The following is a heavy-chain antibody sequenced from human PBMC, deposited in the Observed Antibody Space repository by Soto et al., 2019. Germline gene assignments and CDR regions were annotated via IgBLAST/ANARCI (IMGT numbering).Heavy chain of an antibody. V-gene: IGHV1-3*01. CDR3: ARERVVVVAATTMGY. J-gene: IGHJ4*02. CDR2: INAGNGNT. Sequence: QVQLVQSGAEVKKPGASVKVSCKASGYTFTSYAMHWVRQAPGQRLEWMGWINAGNGNTKYSQKFQGRVTITRDTSASTAYMELSSLRSEDTAVYYCARERVVVVAATTMGYWGQGTLVTVSS. CDR1: GYTFTSYA. D-gene: IGHD2-15*01.